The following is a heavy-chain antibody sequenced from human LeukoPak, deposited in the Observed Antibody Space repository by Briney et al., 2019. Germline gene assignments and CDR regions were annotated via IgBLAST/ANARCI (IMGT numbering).Heavy chain of an antibody. V-gene: IGHV5-51*01. D-gene: IGHD3-22*01. Sequence: GGSLQISCKGSGYRFTSYWIGWGRPVPGKGLEWMGIIYPGDSDTRYSPSFQGQVTISADKSISTAYLQWSSLKASDTAMYYCARHKPYDSSGFDYWGQGTLVTVSS. CDR1: GYRFTSYW. CDR2: IYPGDSDT. CDR3: ARHKPYDSSGFDY. J-gene: IGHJ4*02.